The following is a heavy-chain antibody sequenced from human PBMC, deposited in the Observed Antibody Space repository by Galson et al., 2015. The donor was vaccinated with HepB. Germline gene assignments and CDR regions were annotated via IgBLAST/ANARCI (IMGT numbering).Heavy chain of an antibody. CDR2: ISYDGNNK. D-gene: IGHD6-19*01. Sequence: SLRLSCAASGFTFSSYKMHWVRQAPGKGLEWVAVISYDGNNKYYADSVKGRFTISRDNSKDTLYLQMNSLRAEDTAVYYCARALAGAIYRSGWYDAFDIWDQGTMVTVSS. J-gene: IGHJ3*02. V-gene: IGHV3-30*04. CDR3: ARALAGAIYRSGWYDAFDI. CDR1: GFTFSSYK.